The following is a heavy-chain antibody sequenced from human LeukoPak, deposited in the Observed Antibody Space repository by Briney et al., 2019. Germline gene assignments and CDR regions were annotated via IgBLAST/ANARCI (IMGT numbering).Heavy chain of an antibody. V-gene: IGHV3-30*04. CDR3: ARWERYSSSWYMYYYYMDV. D-gene: IGHD6-13*01. CDR1: GFTFSSYA. Sequence: GGSLRLSCAASGFTFSSYAMHWVRQAPGKGLEWVAVISYDGSNKYYADSVKGRFTISRDNSKNTLYLQMNSLRAEDTAVYYCARWERYSSSWYMYYYYMDVWGKGTTVTVSS. J-gene: IGHJ6*03. CDR2: ISYDGSNK.